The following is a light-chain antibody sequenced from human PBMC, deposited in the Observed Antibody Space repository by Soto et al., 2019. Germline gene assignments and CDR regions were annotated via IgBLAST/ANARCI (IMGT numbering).Light chain of an antibody. CDR3: AAWEDRLNVHWV. CDR1: SSNIGSNT. V-gene: IGLV1-44*01. CDR2: SNN. Sequence: QSVLTQPPSASGTPGQRVTISCSGSSSNIGSNTVNWYQQLPGTAPKLLIYSNNQRPSGVPDRYSGSKSGTSASLAISGLQSEDEADYYCAAWEDRLNVHWVFGGGTKLTVL. J-gene: IGLJ3*02.